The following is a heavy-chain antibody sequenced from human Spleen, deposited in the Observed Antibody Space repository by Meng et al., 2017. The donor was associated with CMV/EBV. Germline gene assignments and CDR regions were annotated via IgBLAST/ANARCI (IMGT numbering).Heavy chain of an antibody. CDR1: GFKFDDYA. CDR2: INWNNAYI. D-gene: IGHD2-21*02. CDR3: TKGGGERVTFDAMDV. J-gene: IGHJ6*02. V-gene: IGHV3-9*01. Sequence: GGSLRLSCVASGFKFDDYAMHWVRQAPGRGLEWISYINWNNAYIGYADSVKGRFFISRDNAKKTLSLQINTLRAEDTALYYCTKGGGERVTFDAMDVWGQGTTVTVSS.